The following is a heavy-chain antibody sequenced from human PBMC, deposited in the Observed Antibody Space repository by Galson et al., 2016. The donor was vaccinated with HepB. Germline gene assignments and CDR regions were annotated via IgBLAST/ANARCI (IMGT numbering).Heavy chain of an antibody. CDR3: ARDPGISGTT. D-gene: IGHD1-7*01. J-gene: IGHJ5*02. Sequence: SLRLSCAASGFTVSNNYMTWVRPAPGKGLEWVSTIYSGGSTFYTDSVQGRFTIYRHNSKNTLYLQMDTLRPADTAVYYCARDPGISGTTWGQGILVTVSS. V-gene: IGHV3-53*04. CDR1: GFTVSNNY. CDR2: IYSGGST.